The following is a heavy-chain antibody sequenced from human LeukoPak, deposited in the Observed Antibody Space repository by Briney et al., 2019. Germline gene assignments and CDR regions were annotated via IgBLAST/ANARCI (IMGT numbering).Heavy chain of an antibody. CDR1: GFTFSSYS. Sequence: GGSLRLSCAASGFTFSSYSMNWVRQAPGKGLEWVSYISSSSSTIYYADSVKGRFTISRDNAKNSLYLQINSLRAEDTAVYYCARVVLRNSVVTALFDYWGQGTQVAVSS. CDR3: ARVVLRNSVVTALFDY. J-gene: IGHJ4*02. V-gene: IGHV3-48*04. CDR2: ISSSSSTI. D-gene: IGHD2-21*02.